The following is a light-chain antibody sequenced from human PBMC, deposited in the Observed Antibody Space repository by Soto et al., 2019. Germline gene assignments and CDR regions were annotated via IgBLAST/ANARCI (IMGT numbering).Light chain of an antibody. CDR3: QQYGSSSST. Sequence: EIVLTQSPGTLSLSPGERATLSCRASQSVSSSYLAWYQQKPGQAPRILIYGTSSSATAIPDRFSGSGSETDFTLTISKLEPEEFAVYYYQQYGSSSSTFGQGTKVEIK. CDR1: QSVSSSY. V-gene: IGKV3-20*01. J-gene: IGKJ1*01. CDR2: GTS.